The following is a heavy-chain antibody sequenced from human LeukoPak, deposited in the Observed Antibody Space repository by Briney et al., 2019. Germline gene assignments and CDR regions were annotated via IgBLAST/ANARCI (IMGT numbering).Heavy chain of an antibody. CDR2: IKEDGSDT. CDR3: ARTYSSGWSP. D-gene: IGHD6-19*01. CDR1: GCTFSLHY. Sequence: GGSLRLSCAASGCTFSLHYMGWVRQTPGKGLEWVANIKEDGSDTFYVDSVKGRFTISKNNAKNSVYLQMNSLRAEDTAVYYCARTYSSGWSPWGQGTLVTVSS. V-gene: IGHV3-7*01. J-gene: IGHJ4*02.